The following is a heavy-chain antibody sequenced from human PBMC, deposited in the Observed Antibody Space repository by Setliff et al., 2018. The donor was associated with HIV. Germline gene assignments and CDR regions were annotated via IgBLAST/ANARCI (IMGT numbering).Heavy chain of an antibody. CDR1: GGSISSSNYC. V-gene: IGHV4-39*01. J-gene: IGHJ6*03. CDR2: IYYSGST. D-gene: IGHD3-3*01. CDR3: ARHYELETYMDV. Sequence: SETLSLTCTVSGGSISSSNYCWGWTRQPPGKGLEWIGSIYYSGSTYYNPSLKSRVTISVGTSKNQFSLKLRSVTAADTAVYYCARHYELETYMDVWGKGTTVTVSS.